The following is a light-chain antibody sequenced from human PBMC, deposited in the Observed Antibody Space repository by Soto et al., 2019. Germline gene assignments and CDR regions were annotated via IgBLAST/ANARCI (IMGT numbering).Light chain of an antibody. CDR3: SSYAGNNNYV. Sequence: QSVLTQPPSASGSPGQSVTFSGTGTSGDIGDYNYVSWYQQHPGKAPKLMIYEVTKRPSGVPDRFSGSKSGNTASLTVSGLQADDEADYYCSSYAGNNNYVFGTGTKVTVL. V-gene: IGLV2-8*01. CDR2: EVT. CDR1: SGDIGDYNY. J-gene: IGLJ1*01.